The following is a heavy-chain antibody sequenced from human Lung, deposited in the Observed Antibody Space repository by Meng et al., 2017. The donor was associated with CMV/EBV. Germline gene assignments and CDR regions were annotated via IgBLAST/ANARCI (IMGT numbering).Heavy chain of an antibody. J-gene: IGHJ2*01. CDR2: IYYSGST. V-gene: IGHV4-31*03. Sequence: SLTCTVSGGSISSGGYYWSWIRQHPGKGLEWIGYIYYSGSTYYNPSLKSRVTISVDTSKNQFSLKLSSVTAADTAVYYCARYCSSTSCRNRYFDLWXRGTLVTVSS. CDR3: ARYCSSTSCRNRYFDL. CDR1: GGSISSGGYY. D-gene: IGHD2-2*01.